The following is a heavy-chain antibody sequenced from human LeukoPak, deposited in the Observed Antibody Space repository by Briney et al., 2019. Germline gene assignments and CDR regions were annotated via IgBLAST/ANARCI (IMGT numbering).Heavy chain of an antibody. J-gene: IGHJ4*02. CDR2: IKQDGSEQ. V-gene: IGHV3-7*03. Sequence: GGSLRLSCAASGFIFSSYWMTWVRQAPGKGLEWVANIKQDGSEQYYVDSVRGRFTISRDNSKNTLYLQMNSLRAEDTAVYSCAKAPVARSGTFDYWGQGTLVTVSS. CDR1: GFIFSSYW. CDR3: AKAPVARSGTFDY. D-gene: IGHD1-26*01.